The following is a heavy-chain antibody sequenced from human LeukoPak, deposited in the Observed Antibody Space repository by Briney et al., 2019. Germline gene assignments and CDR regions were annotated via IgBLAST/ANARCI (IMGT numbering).Heavy chain of an antibody. CDR3: ARDRGTYYYGSGTYYNVGWFDP. D-gene: IGHD3-10*01. Sequence: ASVKVSCKASGYTFTCYAMHWVRQAPGQRLEWMGWINAGNGNTKYSQKFQGRITITRDTSASTAYLELSSLRSEDTAVYYCARDRGTYYYGSGTYYNVGWFDPWGQGTLVTVSS. V-gene: IGHV1-3*01. CDR2: INAGNGNT. CDR1: GYTFTCYA. J-gene: IGHJ5*02.